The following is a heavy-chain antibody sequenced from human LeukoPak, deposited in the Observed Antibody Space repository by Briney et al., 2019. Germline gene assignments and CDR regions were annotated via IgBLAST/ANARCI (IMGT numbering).Heavy chain of an antibody. CDR2: ISSNGGRT. Sequence: PGGSLRLSCAASGFTFSSYWMSWVRQAPGKGLEYVSGISSNGGRTYYADSVKGRFTISRDNSKNTMYVQMSTLRVEDTAVYYCVKDPHSSGRYYFDYWGQGTLVTVSS. CDR3: VKDPHSSGRYYFDY. J-gene: IGHJ4*02. V-gene: IGHV3-64*05. D-gene: IGHD6-19*01. CDR1: GFTFSSYW.